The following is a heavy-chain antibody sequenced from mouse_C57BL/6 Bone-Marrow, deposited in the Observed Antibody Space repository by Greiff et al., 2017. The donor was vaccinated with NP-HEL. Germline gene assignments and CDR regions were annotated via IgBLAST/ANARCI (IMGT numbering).Heavy chain of an antibody. CDR3: ARSQLRLQAMGY. Sequence: VQLQQPGAELVKPGASVKLSCKASGYTFTSYWMHWVKQRPGQGLEWIGMIHPNSGSTNYNEKFKSKATLTVDKSSSTAYMQLSSLTSEDSAVYYCARSQLRLQAMGYWGQGTSVTVSS. D-gene: IGHD3-2*02. CDR1: GYTFTSYW. CDR2: IHPNSGST. V-gene: IGHV1-64*01. J-gene: IGHJ4*01.